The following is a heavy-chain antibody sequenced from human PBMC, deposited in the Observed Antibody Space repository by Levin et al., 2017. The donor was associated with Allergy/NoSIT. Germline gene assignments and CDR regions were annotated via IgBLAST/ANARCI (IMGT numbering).Heavy chain of an antibody. Sequence: GESLKISCKASGYTFTSYYMHWVRQAPGQGLEWMGIINPSGGSTSYAQKFQGRVTMTRDTSTSTVYMELSSLRSEDTAVYYCARDRNDIVVVPAAPDGDWGQGTLVTVSS. CDR3: ARDRNDIVVVPAAPDGD. CDR2: INPSGGST. V-gene: IGHV1-46*01. CDR1: GYTFTSYY. D-gene: IGHD2-2*01. J-gene: IGHJ4*02.